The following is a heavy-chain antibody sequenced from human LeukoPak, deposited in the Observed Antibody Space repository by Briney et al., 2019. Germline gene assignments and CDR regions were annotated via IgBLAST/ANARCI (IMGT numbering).Heavy chain of an antibody. D-gene: IGHD6-19*01. J-gene: IGHJ4*02. CDR3: ARGGTSGWYGTLGY. CDR1: GGTFSSYA. V-gene: IGHV1-69*04. CDR2: IVPVLDIA. Sequence: SVKVSCKASGGTFSSYAISWVRQAPGQGLEWMGRIVPVLDIANYAQKFQGRVTITADKSTSTAYMELSSLRSDDTAVYYCARGGTSGWYGTLGYWGQGTLVTVSS.